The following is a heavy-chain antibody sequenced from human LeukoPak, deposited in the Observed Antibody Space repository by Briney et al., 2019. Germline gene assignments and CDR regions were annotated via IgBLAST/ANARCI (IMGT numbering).Heavy chain of an antibody. CDR1: GFTFSSYA. J-gene: IGHJ4*02. Sequence: GGSLTLSCAASGFTFSSYAMSCVRQAPGNGLEWVSGISGRGTRTYHADSVKGRFTISRDNSKGTLYLQMNSLRAEDTAVYCCVKVSLWFDELLLGPFDYWGQGTLVTVSS. CDR2: ISGRGTRT. CDR3: VKVSLWFDELLLGPFDY. V-gene: IGHV3-23*01. D-gene: IGHD3-10*01.